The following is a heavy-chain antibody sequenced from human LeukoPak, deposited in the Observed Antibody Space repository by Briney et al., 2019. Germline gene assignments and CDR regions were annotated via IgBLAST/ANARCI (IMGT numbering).Heavy chain of an antibody. CDR1: GGSFSTYY. Sequence: KPSETLSLTCAVYGGSFSTYYWSWIRQPPGKGLEWIGEINHSGSTNYNPSLKSRVTISVDTSKNQFSLKLSSVTAADTAVYYCARGVRGYCTNGVCFHNDYWGQGTLVTVSS. CDR2: INHSGST. J-gene: IGHJ4*02. CDR3: ARGVRGYCTNGVCFHNDY. D-gene: IGHD2-8*01. V-gene: IGHV4-34*01.